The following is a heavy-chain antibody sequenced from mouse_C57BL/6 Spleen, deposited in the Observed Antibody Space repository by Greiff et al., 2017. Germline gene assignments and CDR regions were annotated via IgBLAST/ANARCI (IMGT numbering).Heavy chain of an antibody. Sequence: VQLQQSGPELVKPGASVKISCKASGYTFTDYYMNWVKQSHGKSLEWIGDINPNNGGTSYNQKFKGKATLTVDKSSSTAYMELRSLTSEDSAVYYWARGDYYGTDAMDYWGQEPQSPSPQ. D-gene: IGHD1-1*01. CDR1: GYTFTDYY. J-gene: IGHJ4*01. CDR2: INPNNGGT. V-gene: IGHV1-26*01. CDR3: ARGDYYGTDAMDY.